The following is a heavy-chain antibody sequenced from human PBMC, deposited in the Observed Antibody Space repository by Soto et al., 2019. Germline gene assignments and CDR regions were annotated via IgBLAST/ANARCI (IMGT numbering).Heavy chain of an antibody. CDR2: IYPHDSDT. CDR3: TRPPRGSDGAF. D-gene: IGHD1-26*01. V-gene: IGHV5-51*01. Sequence: GESLKISCKGSGYSFPNYWIGWVRQMPGKGLEWMAMIYPHDSDTRYSPSFQGRVTISADKSGSTVFLQWSSLKASDTAMYYCTRPPRGSDGAFWGQGTQVTVAS. J-gene: IGHJ4*02. CDR1: GYSFPNYW.